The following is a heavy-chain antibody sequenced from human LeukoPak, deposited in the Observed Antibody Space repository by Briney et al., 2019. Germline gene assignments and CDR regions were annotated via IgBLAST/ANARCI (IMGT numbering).Heavy chain of an antibody. D-gene: IGHD3-22*01. CDR3: ARAPSKFGYYPQGYFDY. CDR1: GGTFSSYA. V-gene: IGHV1-69*13. Sequence: SVKVSCKASGGTFSSYAISWVRQAPGQGLEWMGGIIPIFGSANYAQKFQGRVTITADESTSTAYMELSSLRSEDTAVYYCARAPSKFGYYPQGYFDYWGQGTLVTVSS. J-gene: IGHJ4*02. CDR2: IIPIFGSA.